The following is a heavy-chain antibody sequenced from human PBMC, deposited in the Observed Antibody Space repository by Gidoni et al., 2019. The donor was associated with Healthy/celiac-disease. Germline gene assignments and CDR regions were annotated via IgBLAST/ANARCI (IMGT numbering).Heavy chain of an antibody. J-gene: IGHJ4*02. CDR2: IKQDGSEK. Sequence: PWKGLEWVANIKQDGSEKYYVDSVKGRFTISRDNAKNSLYLQMNSLRAEDTAVYYCARVRGIAAAGTPPFFDYWGQGTLVTVSS. V-gene: IGHV3-7*01. D-gene: IGHD6-13*01. CDR3: ARVRGIAAAGTPPFFDY.